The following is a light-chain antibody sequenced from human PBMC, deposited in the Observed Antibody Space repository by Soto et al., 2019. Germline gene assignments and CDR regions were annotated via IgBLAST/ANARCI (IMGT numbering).Light chain of an antibody. Sequence: AIRMTQSPASVSASPRDRVTIACRASQGIRSYLAWYQQKPGKAPKLLIYAASTLQSGVPSGFSGSGSGTDFTLTISCLQSEDFATYYCQQYYSYPWTFGQGTKV. J-gene: IGKJ1*01. CDR2: AAS. CDR1: QGIRSY. V-gene: IGKV1-8*01. CDR3: QQYYSYPWT.